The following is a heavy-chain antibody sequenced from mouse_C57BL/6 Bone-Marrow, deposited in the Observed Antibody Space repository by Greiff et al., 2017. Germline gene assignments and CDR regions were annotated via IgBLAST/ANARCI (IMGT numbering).Heavy chain of an antibody. J-gene: IGHJ2*01. V-gene: IGHV1-15*01. Sequence: QVQLQQSGAELVRPGASVTLSCKASGYTFTDYEMHWVKQTPVHGLEWIGAIDPETGGTAYNQKFKGQAILTADKSSSTAYMELRRLISEDSAVYYCTSSIDYYCSSYIYGGQGTTLTVSA. D-gene: IGHD1-1*01. CDR3: TSSIDYYCSSYIY. CDR1: GYTFTDYE. CDR2: IDPETGGT.